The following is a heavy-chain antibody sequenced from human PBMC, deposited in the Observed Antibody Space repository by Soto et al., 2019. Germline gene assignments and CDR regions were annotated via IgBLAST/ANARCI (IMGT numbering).Heavy chain of an antibody. CDR2: ISHSGTT. Sequence: QVQLQESGPGLVEPSGTLSLTCAVSLVSISSGNWWSWVRQPPGRGLEYIGEISHSGTTNYNPSLESRVTISLDASKNQFSLRLTSVSAVDTAVYYCATKKVPTPGDYWGQGTLVIVSS. CDR1: LVSISSGNW. V-gene: IGHV4-4*02. J-gene: IGHJ4*02. CDR3: ATKKVPTPGDY.